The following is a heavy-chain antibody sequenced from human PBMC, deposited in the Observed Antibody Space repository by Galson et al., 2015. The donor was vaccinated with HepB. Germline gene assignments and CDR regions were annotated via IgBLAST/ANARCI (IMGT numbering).Heavy chain of an antibody. CDR1: GFTFSSYS. V-gene: IGHV3-21*01. Sequence: SLRLSCAASGFTFSSYSMNWVRQAPGKGLEWVSSISSSSSYIYYADSVKGRFTISRDNAKNSLYLQMNSLKAEDTAVYYCARLAAIHEIDYWGQGTLVTVSS. CDR3: ARLAAIHEIDY. D-gene: IGHD2-2*02. J-gene: IGHJ4*02. CDR2: ISSSSSYI.